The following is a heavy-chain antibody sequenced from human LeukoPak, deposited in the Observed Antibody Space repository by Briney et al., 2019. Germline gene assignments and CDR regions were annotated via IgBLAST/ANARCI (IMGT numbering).Heavy chain of an antibody. CDR3: ARDQGDYGDFAY. CDR2: ITSSSNYI. CDR1: GFSFRSYS. D-gene: IGHD4-17*01. V-gene: IGHV3-21*01. J-gene: IGHJ4*02. Sequence: GGSLRLSCAASGFSFRSYSMNWVRQAPGKGLEWVSSITSSSNYIYYSDSVKGRFTISRDNAKNSLYLQMNSLRAEDTAVYYCARDQGDYGDFAYWGQGTLSPSPQ.